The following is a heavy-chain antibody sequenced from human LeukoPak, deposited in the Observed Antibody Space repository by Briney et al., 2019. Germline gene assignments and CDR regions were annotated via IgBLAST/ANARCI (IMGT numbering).Heavy chain of an antibody. CDR3: ARDSGRDFWSGYYRTHWDY. D-gene: IGHD3-3*01. CDR1: GFTVSSNY. Sequence: PGGSLRLSCAASGFTVSSNYMSWVRQAPGKGLEWVSVIYSGGSTYYADSVKGRFTISRDNAKNSLYLQMNSLRAEDTAVYYCARDSGRDFWSGYYRTHWDYWGQGTLVTVSS. J-gene: IGHJ4*02. CDR2: IYSGGST. V-gene: IGHV3-53*01.